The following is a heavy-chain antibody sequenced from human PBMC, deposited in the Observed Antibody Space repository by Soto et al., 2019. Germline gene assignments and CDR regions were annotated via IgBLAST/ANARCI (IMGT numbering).Heavy chain of an antibody. D-gene: IGHD3-9*01. J-gene: IGHJ3*02. Sequence: EVQLVESGGGLVQPGGSLRLSCMASGFTFSASWMTWVRQAPGKGLEWVANLKGDGSKENYVDSVKGRFTISRDNVKNSLYLQMNSLRDEETAVYYCARDLNYGVSTVYYDVFDTWGQGTMVTVSP. CDR2: LKGDGSKE. V-gene: IGHV3-7*01. CDR3: ARDLNYGVSTVYYDVFDT. CDR1: GFTFSASW.